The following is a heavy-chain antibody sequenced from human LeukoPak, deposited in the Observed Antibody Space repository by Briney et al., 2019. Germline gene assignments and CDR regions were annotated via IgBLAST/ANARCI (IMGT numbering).Heavy chain of an antibody. V-gene: IGHV4-34*01. CDR2: INRSGST. Sequence: SETLSLTCAVYGGSFSGYYWSWIRQPPGKGLEWIGEINRSGSTNYNPSLKSRVTISVDTSKNQFSLKLSSVTAADTAVYYCARGLYYDLWSGYYTRPCYYGMDVWGQGTTVTVSS. CDR3: ARGLYYDLWSGYYTRPCYYGMDV. J-gene: IGHJ6*02. CDR1: GGSFSGYY. D-gene: IGHD3-3*01.